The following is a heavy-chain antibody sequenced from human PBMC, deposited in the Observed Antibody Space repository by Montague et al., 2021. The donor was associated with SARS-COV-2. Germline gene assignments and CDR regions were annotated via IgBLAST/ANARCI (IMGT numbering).Heavy chain of an antibody. CDR3: ARGTYSGVDSDGYYYYYGMDV. D-gene: IGHD1-26*01. CDR1: GCSISSYY. Sequence: SETLSLTCTVSGCSISSYYWSWIRQPPGKGLEWIGYFYYSGSTNYNPSFKSRLSISGDTSKNQFSLEVTSVTAADTAVYYCARGTYSGVDSDGYYYYYGMDVWGQGTTVTVSS. V-gene: IGHV4-59*01. CDR2: FYYSGST. J-gene: IGHJ6*02.